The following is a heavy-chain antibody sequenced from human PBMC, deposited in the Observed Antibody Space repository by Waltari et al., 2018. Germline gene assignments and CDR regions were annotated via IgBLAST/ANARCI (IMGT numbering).Heavy chain of an antibody. Sequence: EVQLVESGGGLVQPGRSLRLSCAASGFTFDDYAMHWVRQAPGKGLEWVSGISWNSGSIGYADSVKGRFTISRDNAKNSLYLQMNSLRAEDTALYYCARGNSAMVGMDVWGQGTTVTVSS. D-gene: IGHD1-7*01. CDR2: ISWNSGSI. CDR1: GFTFDDYA. V-gene: IGHV3-9*01. J-gene: IGHJ6*02. CDR3: ARGNSAMVGMDV.